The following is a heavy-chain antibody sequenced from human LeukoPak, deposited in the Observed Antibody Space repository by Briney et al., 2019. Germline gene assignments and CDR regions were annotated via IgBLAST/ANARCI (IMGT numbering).Heavy chain of an antibody. CDR1: GFTFSSYA. Sequence: GGSLRLSCAASGFTFSSYAMSWVRQAPGKGLEWVSAIRGSGGSTYYADSVKGRFTISRDNSKNTLYLQMNSLRAEDTAVYYCAKDAYCSSTSCYARAVLLWFGEFTYYFDYWGQGTLVTVSS. D-gene: IGHD2-2*01. J-gene: IGHJ4*02. CDR2: IRGSGGST. CDR3: AKDAYCSSTSCYARAVLLWFGEFTYYFDY. V-gene: IGHV3-23*01.